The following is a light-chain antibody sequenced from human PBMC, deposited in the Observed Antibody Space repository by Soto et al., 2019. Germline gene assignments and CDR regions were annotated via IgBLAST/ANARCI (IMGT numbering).Light chain of an antibody. Sequence: QSVLTQPASVSGSPGQPITISCTGTSSDVGGYNYVSWYQQYPGKVPKLMIYDVSYRPSGVSNRFSGSKSGNTASLTISGLQAEDEADHYCSSYTSSSTYVFGTGTKVTV. CDR2: DVS. CDR3: SSYTSSSTYV. V-gene: IGLV2-14*01. J-gene: IGLJ1*01. CDR1: SSDVGGYNY.